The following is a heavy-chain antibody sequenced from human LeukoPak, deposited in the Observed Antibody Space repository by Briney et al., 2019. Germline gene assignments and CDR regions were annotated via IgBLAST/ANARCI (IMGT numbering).Heavy chain of an antibody. CDR3: ARDEAPYGYDSSNDY. J-gene: IGHJ4*02. CDR2: ISGSGGST. Sequence: GGSLRLSCVASGFTFSSYAMSWVRQAPGKGLEWVSGISGSGGSTYYADSVKGRFTISRDNSKNTLYLQMNSLRAEDTAVYYCARDEAPYGYDSSNDYWGQGTLVTVSS. CDR1: GFTFSSYA. D-gene: IGHD3-3*01. V-gene: IGHV3-23*01.